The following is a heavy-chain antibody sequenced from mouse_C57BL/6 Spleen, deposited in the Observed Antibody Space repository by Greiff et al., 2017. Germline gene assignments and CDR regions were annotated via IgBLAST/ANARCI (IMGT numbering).Heavy chain of an antibody. V-gene: IGHV5-4*03. CDR3: ARPHYYGSSWYVGV. CDR2: ISDGGSYT. J-gene: IGHJ1*03. CDR1: GFTFSSYA. D-gene: IGHD1-1*01. Sequence: DVKLVEPGGGLVKPGGSLKLSCAASGFTFSSYAMSWVRQTPEKRLEWVATISDGGSYTYYTDNVKGRFTISKDNAKNNLYLQMSHLKSEDTAMYYCARPHYYGSSWYVGVWGTGTTVTV.